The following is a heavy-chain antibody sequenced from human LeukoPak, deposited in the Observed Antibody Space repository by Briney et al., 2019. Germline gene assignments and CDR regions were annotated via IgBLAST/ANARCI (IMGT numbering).Heavy chain of an antibody. D-gene: IGHD5-12*01. CDR1: GYSINSGYY. CDR3: ASNVDLIDY. CDR2: TYHGGST. V-gene: IGHV4-38-2*02. J-gene: IGHJ4*02. Sequence: SQTLSLTCTVSGYSINSGYYWGWIRQPPGKGLEWIGITYHGGSTYYNPSLKSRVTISLDTSKNQFSLKLSSVTAADTAVYYCASNVDLIDYWGQGTLVTVSS.